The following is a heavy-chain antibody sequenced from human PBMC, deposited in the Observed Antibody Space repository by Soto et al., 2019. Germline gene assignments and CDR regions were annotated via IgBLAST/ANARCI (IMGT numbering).Heavy chain of an antibody. Sequence: GGSLRLSCAASGFTFSRYSMNWVRRAPGKGLEWVSSISSTTNYIYYADSMKGRFTVSRDNAKNSVYLDMNSLSAEDTAVYYCARESEDLTSNFDYWGQGTLVTVSS. CDR2: ISSTTNYI. CDR1: GFTFSRYS. J-gene: IGHJ4*02. CDR3: ARESEDLTSNFDY. V-gene: IGHV3-21*01.